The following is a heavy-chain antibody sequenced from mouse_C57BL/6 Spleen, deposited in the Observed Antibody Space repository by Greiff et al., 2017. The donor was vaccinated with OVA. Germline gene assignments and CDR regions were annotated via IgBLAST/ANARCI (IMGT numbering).Heavy chain of an antibody. Sequence: EVKLQESGAELVRPGASVKLSCTASGFNIKDDYMHWVKQRPEQGLEWIGWIDPENGDTEYASKFQGKATITADTSSNTAYLQLSSLTSEDTAVYYCTTFITTVVATFAYWGQGTLVTVSA. D-gene: IGHD1-1*01. CDR1: GFNIKDDY. J-gene: IGHJ3*01. CDR2: IDPENGDT. CDR3: TTFITTVVATFAY. V-gene: IGHV14-4*01.